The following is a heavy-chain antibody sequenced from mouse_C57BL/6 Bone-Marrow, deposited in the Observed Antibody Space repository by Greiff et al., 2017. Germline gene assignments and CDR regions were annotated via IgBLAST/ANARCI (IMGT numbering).Heavy chain of an antibody. Sequence: EVQRVESGAELVRPGSSVKMSCKTSGYTFTSYGINWVKQRPGQGLEWIGYIYIGNGYTEYNEKFKGKATLTSDTSSSTAYMQLSSLTSEDSAIYFCAIKAVWDYYGSSYGTDYWGQGTTLTVSS. CDR2: IYIGNGYT. CDR1: GYTFTSYG. J-gene: IGHJ2*01. CDR3: AIKAVWDYYGSSYGTDY. D-gene: IGHD1-1*01. V-gene: IGHV1-58*01.